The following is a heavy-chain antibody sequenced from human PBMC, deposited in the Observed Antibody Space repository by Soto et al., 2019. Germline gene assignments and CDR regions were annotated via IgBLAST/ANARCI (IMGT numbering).Heavy chain of an antibody. J-gene: IGHJ4*02. CDR2: ISSSSSYI. CDR3: ARGGDTSGSWPRF. D-gene: IGHD3-22*01. Sequence: PGGSLRLSCAASGFTFSSYSLNWVRQAPGKGLEWVSSISSSSSYIYYADSVKGRFTISRDDAKNSLFLQMSSLRVEDTAVYYCARGGDTSGSWPRFWGQGTLGTVS. CDR1: GFTFSSYS. V-gene: IGHV3-21*01.